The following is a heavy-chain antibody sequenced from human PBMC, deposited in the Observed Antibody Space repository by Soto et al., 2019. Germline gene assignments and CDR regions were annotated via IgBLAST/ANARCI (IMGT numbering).Heavy chain of an antibody. CDR2: IYHSGST. CDR1: GGSISSGGYS. CDR3: AREQGGGYSGYDFRAFDI. V-gene: IGHV4-30-2*01. J-gene: IGHJ3*02. Sequence: SETLSLTCAVSGGSISSGGYSWSWIRQPPGKGLEWIGYIYHSGSTYYNPSLKSRVTISVDRSKNQFSLKLSSVTAADTAVYYCAREQGGGYSGYDFRAFDIWGQGTMVTVSS. D-gene: IGHD5-12*01.